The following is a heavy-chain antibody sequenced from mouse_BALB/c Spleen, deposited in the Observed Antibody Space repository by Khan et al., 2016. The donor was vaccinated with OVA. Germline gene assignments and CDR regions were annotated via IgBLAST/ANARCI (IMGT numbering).Heavy chain of an antibody. CDR3: ASELGRYYAMDY. Sequence: EVQLQESGPGLVKPSQSLSLTCTVTGYSITRDYAWNWIRQFPGNKLEWMGYISNSGSASYNPSLKSRISITRDTSQNQFFLQLNSVTTEDTATYYCASELGRYYAMDYWGQGTSVTVSS. CDR2: ISNSGSA. J-gene: IGHJ4*01. CDR1: GYSITRDYA. D-gene: IGHD4-1*01. V-gene: IGHV3-2*02.